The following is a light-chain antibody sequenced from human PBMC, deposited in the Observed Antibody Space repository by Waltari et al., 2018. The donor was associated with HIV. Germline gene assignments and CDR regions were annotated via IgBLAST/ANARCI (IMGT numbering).Light chain of an antibody. J-gene: IGKJ5*01. V-gene: IGKV3-20*01. CDR1: QTLNSNY. Sequence: DIVLTQSPGTLSLSPGERATLSCRASQTLNSNYLAWHQQKPGQAPRLDIRGASTRDAGIPDRFSGRGSGADFTLSINILEPEDSAVYYCHQYSTSAITFGQGTRLEIK. CDR3: HQYSTSAIT. CDR2: GAS.